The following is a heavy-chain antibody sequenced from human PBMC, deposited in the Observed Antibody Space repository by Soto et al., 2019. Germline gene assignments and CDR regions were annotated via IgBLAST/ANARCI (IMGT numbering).Heavy chain of an antibody. CDR3: ARGGQPLVRRYYFDY. CDR1: GYTFTSYA. V-gene: IGHV1-3*01. Sequence: ASVKVSCKASGYTFTSYAMHWVRQAPGQRLEWMGWINAGNGNTKYSQKFQSRVTITRDTSASTAYMELSSLRSEDTAVYYCARGGQPLVRRYYFDYWGQGTLVTVSS. CDR2: INAGNGNT. D-gene: IGHD6-13*01. J-gene: IGHJ4*02.